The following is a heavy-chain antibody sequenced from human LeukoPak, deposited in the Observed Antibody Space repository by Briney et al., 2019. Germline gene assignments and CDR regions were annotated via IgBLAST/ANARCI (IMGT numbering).Heavy chain of an antibody. J-gene: IGHJ4*02. CDR2: ISGGGGST. CDR1: GFTFTSYS. V-gene: IGHV3-23*01. D-gene: IGHD1-26*01. CDR3: AKGGKWDVTPFDY. Sequence: GGSLRLSYAASGFTFTSYSMNWVRQAPGKGLEWVSTISGGGGSTYYADSVKGRFTISRDNSKNTLYPQVNSLRAEDTAVYYCAKGGKWDVTPFDYWGQGTLVTVSS.